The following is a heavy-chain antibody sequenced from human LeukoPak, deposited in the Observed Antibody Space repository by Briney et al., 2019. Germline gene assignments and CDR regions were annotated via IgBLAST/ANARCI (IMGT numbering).Heavy chain of an antibody. CDR3: ARVGDILTLDY. Sequence: SETLSLTCTVSGGSISSYYWSWIRQPPGKGLEWIGYIYYSGSTNYNPSLKSRVTISVDTSKNQFSLKLSSVTAADPAVYYCARVGDILTLDYWGQGTLVTVSS. CDR1: GGSISSYY. V-gene: IGHV4-59*01. J-gene: IGHJ4*02. CDR2: IYYSGST. D-gene: IGHD3-9*01.